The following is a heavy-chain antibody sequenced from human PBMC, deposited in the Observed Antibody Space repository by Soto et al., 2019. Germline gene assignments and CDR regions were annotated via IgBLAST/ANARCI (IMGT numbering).Heavy chain of an antibody. CDR2: ISYDGSNK. J-gene: IGHJ6*02. CDR1: GFTFSSYG. Sequence: QVQLVESGGGVVQPGRSLRLSCAASGFTFSSYGTHWVRQAPGKGLEWVAIISYDGSNKYYADSVNGRLTISRDTSKNTLFLQMNSVRAEDTVVYYCAKAGQAMVRFRGSKYYGMDVWGQGTTVTVSS. D-gene: IGHD5-18*01. CDR3: AKAGQAMVRFRGSKYYGMDV. V-gene: IGHV3-30*18.